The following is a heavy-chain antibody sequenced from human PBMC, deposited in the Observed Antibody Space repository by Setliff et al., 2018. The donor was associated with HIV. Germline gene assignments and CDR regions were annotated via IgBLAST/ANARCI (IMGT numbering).Heavy chain of an antibody. J-gene: IGHJ4*02. V-gene: IGHV7-4-1*02. Sequence: ASVKVSCKASGYSFTTYSINWLRQAPGQGPEWMGWIHTSTGKPTYVRDFTGRFVFSLDTSVNTAFLQISDLKTEDTAVYYCARNSPFPPSSGAHFDFWGPGTLVTVLL. CDR3: ARNSPFPPSSGAHFDF. CDR1: GYSFTTYS. CDR2: IHTSTGKP. D-gene: IGHD3-22*01.